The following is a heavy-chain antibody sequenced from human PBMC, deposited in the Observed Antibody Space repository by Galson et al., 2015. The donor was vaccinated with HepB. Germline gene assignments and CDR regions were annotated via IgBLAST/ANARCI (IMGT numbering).Heavy chain of an antibody. CDR1: GFTFSSYG. CDR2: IWYDGSNK. V-gene: IGHV3-33*01. CDR3: ARAGDCSGGSCRGYFDY. D-gene: IGHD2-15*01. Sequence: SLRLSCAASGFTFSSYGMHWVRQAPGKGLEWVAVIWYDGSNKYYADSVKGRFTISRDNSKNTLYLQMNSLRAEDTAVYYCARAGDCSGGSCRGYFDYWGQGTLVTVSS. J-gene: IGHJ4*02.